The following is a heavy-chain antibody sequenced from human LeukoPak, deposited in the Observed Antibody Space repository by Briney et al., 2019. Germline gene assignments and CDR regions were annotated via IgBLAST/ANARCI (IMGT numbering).Heavy chain of an antibody. CDR2: INYSGST. D-gene: IGHD2-2*01. J-gene: IGHJ3*02. CDR1: GGSISSYY. V-gene: IGHV4-59*01. CDR3: ARYQKGGGAFDI. Sequence: PSETLSLTCTVSGGSISSYYWSWIRQPPGKGLEWIGCINYSGSTNYSPSLKSRGTISVDTSKNQFSLTLSSVTAADTAVYYCARYQKGGGAFDIWGQGAMVTVSS.